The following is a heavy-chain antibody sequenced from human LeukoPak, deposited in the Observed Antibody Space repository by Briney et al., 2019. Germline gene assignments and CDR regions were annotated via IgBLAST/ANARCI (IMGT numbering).Heavy chain of an antibody. V-gene: IGHV3-7*01. CDR1: GFTFSSYW. D-gene: IGHD6-13*01. CDR2: IKQDGSEK. Sequence: GGSLRLSCAASGFTFSSYWMSWVRQAPGQGLEWVANIKQDGSEKYYVDSVKGRFTISRDNAKNSLYLQMNSLRAEDTAVYYCAREHSSSWYDYWGQGTLVTVSS. J-gene: IGHJ4*02. CDR3: AREHSSSWYDY.